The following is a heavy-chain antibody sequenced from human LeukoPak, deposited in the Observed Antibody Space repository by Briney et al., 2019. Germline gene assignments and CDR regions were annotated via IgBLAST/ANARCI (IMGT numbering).Heavy chain of an antibody. V-gene: IGHV4-34*01. CDR3: ARASHIVVVTAPFFDY. CDR1: GGSFSGYY. J-gene: IGHJ4*02. D-gene: IGHD2-21*02. Sequence: PSETLSLTCAVYGGSFSGYYWSWIRQPPGKGLEWIGEIYHSGSTNYNPSLKSRVTISVDKSKNQFSLKLSSVTAADTAVYYCARASHIVVVTAPFFDYWGQGTLVTVSS. CDR2: IYHSGST.